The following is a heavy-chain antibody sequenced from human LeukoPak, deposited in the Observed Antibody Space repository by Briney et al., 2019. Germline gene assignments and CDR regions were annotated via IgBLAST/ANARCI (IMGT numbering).Heavy chain of an antibody. Sequence: ASVKVSCKASGYTFTGYYMHWVRPAPGQGLEWMGRINPNSGGTNYAQKFQGRVTMTRDTSISTAYMELSRLRSDDTAVYYCARGGEVYYYDSSGYKNPGNWGQGTLVTVSS. V-gene: IGHV1-2*06. D-gene: IGHD3-22*01. J-gene: IGHJ4*02. CDR1: GYTFTGYY. CDR3: ARGGEVYYYDSSGYKNPGN. CDR2: INPNSGGT.